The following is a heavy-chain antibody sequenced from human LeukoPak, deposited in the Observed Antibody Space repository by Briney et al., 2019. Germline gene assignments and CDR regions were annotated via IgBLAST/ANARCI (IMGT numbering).Heavy chain of an antibody. Sequence: ASVKVSCKASGYTFTGYYMHWVRQAPGQGLEWMGWINPNSGGTNYAQKFQGRVTMTRDTSISTAYMELSRPRSDDTAVYYCARDRRVYYYYYMDVWGKGTTVTVSS. CDR1: GYTFTGYY. CDR3: ARDRRVYYYYYMDV. CDR2: INPNSGGT. J-gene: IGHJ6*03. D-gene: IGHD6-13*01. V-gene: IGHV1-2*02.